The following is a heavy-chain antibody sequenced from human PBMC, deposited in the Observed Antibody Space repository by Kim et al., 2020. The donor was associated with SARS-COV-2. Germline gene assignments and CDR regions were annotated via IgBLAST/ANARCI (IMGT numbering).Heavy chain of an antibody. V-gene: IGHV3-15*01. D-gene: IGHD4-17*01. Sequence: GGSLRLSCAASGFTFSNAWMSWVRQAPGKGLEWVGRIKSKTDGGTTDYAAPVKGRFTISRDDSKNTLYLQMNSLKTEDTAVYYCTFRDYGGNSVGSIDYWGQGTLVTVSS. J-gene: IGHJ4*02. CDR3: TFRDYGGNSVGSIDY. CDR2: IKSKTDGGTT. CDR1: GFTFSNAW.